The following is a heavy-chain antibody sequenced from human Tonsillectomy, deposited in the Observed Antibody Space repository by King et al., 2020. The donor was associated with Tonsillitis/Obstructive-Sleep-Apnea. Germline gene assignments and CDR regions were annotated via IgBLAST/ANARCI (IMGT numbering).Heavy chain of an antibody. V-gene: IGHV5-10-1*03. CDR2: IDPSDSYT. CDR3: ARRSNSGWYYYGMDV. J-gene: IGHJ6*02. CDR1: GYSFTSYW. Sequence: VQLVQSGAEVKKPGESLRISCKGSGYSFTSYWISWVRQMPGKGLEWMGRIDPSDSYTNYSPSFQGHVTIPADKSISTAYLQWSSLKASDTAMYYCARRSNSGWYYYGMDVWGQGTTVTVSS. D-gene: IGHD4-23*01.